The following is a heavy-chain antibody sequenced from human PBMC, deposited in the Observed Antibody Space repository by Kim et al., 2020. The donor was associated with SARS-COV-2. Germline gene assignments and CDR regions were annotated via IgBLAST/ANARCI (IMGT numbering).Heavy chain of an antibody. CDR1: GGSFSSYY. V-gene: IGHV4-34*01. J-gene: IGHJ5*02. D-gene: IGHD3-10*01. CDR2: INHSGST. Sequence: SETLSLTCAVYGGSFSSYYWSWIRQPPGKGLEWIGEINHSGSTNYNPSLKSRVTISVDTSKNQFSLMLSSVTAADTAAYYCAGVHTMVRGDNWFDPWGQGTLVTVSS. CDR3: AGVHTMVRGDNWFDP.